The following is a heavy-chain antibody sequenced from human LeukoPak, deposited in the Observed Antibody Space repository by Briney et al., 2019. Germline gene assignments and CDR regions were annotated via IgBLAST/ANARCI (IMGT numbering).Heavy chain of an antibody. Sequence: GGSLRLSCTASGFTFSSYSMNWVRQAPGKGLEWVSSISSGSTYIYYADSVKGRFTVSRDNAKNSLYLQMNSLRAEDTAVYYCAKDLHAFYDSSGYFDYWGQGTLVTVSS. CDR1: GFTFSSYS. CDR2: ISSGSTYI. D-gene: IGHD3-22*01. V-gene: IGHV3-21*01. J-gene: IGHJ4*02. CDR3: AKDLHAFYDSSGYFDY.